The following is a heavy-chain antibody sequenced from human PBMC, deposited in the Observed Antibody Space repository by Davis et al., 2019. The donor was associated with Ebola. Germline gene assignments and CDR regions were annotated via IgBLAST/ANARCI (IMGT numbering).Heavy chain of an antibody. CDR3: ARAPAGRWQWPGTACDQ. CDR2: THASGRTT. CDR1: GFTFS. V-gene: IGHV3-21*01. D-gene: IGHD6-19*01. J-gene: IGHJ5*02. Sequence: PGGSLRLSCATSGFTFSMNWIRQAPGHGPEWVSTTHASGRTTYYADSVKGRFTISRDNAKNSLYLQMNGLRAEDTAVYYCARAPAGRWQWPGTACDQWGQGTLVTVSS.